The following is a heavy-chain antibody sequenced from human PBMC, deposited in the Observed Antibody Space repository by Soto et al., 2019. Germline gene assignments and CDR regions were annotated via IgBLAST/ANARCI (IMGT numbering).Heavy chain of an antibody. V-gene: IGHV1-2*02. CDR1: VYTFTGYY. Sequence: GASVKVSCKASVYTFTGYYMHWVRQAPGQGLEWMGWINPNSGGTNYAQKFQGRVTMTRDTSISTAYMELSRLRSDDTAVYYCAAGGVYAIPDYYYYYGMDVWGQGTTVTVSS. J-gene: IGHJ6*02. CDR2: INPNSGGT. CDR3: AAGGVYAIPDYYYYYGMDV. D-gene: IGHD2-8*01.